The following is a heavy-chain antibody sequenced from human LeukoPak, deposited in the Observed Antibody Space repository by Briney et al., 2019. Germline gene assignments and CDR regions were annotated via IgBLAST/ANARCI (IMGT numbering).Heavy chain of an antibody. J-gene: IGHJ4*02. V-gene: IGHV1-69*05. D-gene: IGHD1-26*01. Sequence: SVKVSCKASGGTFSSYAISWVRQAPGQGLEWMGGIIPIFGTANYAQKFQGRVTITTDESTSTAYMELSSLRSEDTAVYYSARVGPSGSYYGSLGYWGQGTLVTVSS. CDR3: ARVGPSGSYYGSLGY. CDR1: GGTFSSYA. CDR2: IIPIFGTA.